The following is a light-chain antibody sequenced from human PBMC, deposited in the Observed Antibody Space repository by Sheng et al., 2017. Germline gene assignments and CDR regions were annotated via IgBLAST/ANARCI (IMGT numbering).Light chain of an antibody. CDR1: QSIGIW. CDR2: EAS. J-gene: IGKJ3*01. V-gene: IGKV1-12*01. CDR3: QQANSFPFT. Sequence: DIQMTQSPSTLSAAVGDRVTITCRASQSIGIWLAWYQQKPGKAPKLLIYEASTLQSGVPSRFGGSGAGTDFTLTISNLQPEDFATYYCQQANSFPFTFGPGTKVDIK.